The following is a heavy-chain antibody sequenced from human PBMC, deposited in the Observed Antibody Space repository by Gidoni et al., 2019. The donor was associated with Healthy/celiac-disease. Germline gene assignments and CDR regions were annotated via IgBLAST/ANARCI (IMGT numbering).Heavy chain of an antibody. CDR3: ASGYYYDSSGYFYFDY. J-gene: IGHJ4*02. CDR1: GFTFSSYS. V-gene: IGHV3-21*01. D-gene: IGHD3-22*01. Sequence: EVQLVESGGGLVKPGGSLRLSCAASGFTFSSYSMNWVRQAPGKGLEWVSSISSSSSYIYYADSVKGRFTISRDNAKNSLYLQMNSLRAEDTAVYYCASGYYYDSSGYFYFDYWGQGTLVTVSS. CDR2: ISSSSSYI.